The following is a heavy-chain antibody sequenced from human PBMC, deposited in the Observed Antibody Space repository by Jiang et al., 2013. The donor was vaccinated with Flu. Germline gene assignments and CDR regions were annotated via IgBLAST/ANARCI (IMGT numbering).Heavy chain of an antibody. CDR1: GYTFTSYG. J-gene: IGHJ6*01. CDR3: VRDDSAYYYDLGDYSYGMD. CDR2: ISANKGNT. Sequence: YGAEVKKPGAAVKVSCKASGYTFTSYGINWVRQAPGQGLEWLGRISANKGNTKYARRIQGRVTMTTETSTTTAYMELKSLRSDDTAIYYCVRDDSAYYYDLGDYSYGMD. D-gene: IGHD3-22*01. V-gene: IGHV1-18*04.